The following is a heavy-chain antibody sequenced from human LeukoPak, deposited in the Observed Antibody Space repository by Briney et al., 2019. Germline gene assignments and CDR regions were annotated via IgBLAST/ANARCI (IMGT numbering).Heavy chain of an antibody. D-gene: IGHD5-18*01. CDR3: ARDVDTAMVPGVTLDY. CDR2: ISYDGSNK. V-gene: IGHV3-30-3*01. CDR1: GFTFSSYA. Sequence: PGGSLRLSCAASGFTFSSYAMSWVRQAPGKGLEWVAVISYDGSNKYYADSVKGRFTISRDNSKNTLYLQMNSLRAEDTAVYYCARDVDTAMVPGVTLDYWGQGTLVTVSS. J-gene: IGHJ4*02.